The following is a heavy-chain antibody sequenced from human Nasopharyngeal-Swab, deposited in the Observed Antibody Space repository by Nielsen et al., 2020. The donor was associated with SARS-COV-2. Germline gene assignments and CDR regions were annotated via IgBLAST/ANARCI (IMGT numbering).Heavy chain of an antibody. V-gene: IGHV3-30-3*01. CDR3: ARYSSNDRD. CDR1: GFTFSSYA. J-gene: IGHJ4*02. CDR2: ISYDGSNK. Sequence: GESLKISCAASGFTFSSYAMHWVRQAPGKGLEWVAVISYDGSNKYYADSVKGRFTISRDNAKNSLYLQMNSLRAEDTAVYYCARYSSNDRDWGQGTLVTVSS. D-gene: IGHD5-12*01.